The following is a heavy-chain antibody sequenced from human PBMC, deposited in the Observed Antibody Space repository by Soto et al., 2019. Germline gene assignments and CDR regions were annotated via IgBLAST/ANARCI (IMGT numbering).Heavy chain of an antibody. D-gene: IGHD6-19*01. CDR2: ISSSSSYI. V-gene: IGHV3-21*01. CDR3: ARDDEGLFSGYSSGWYVY. J-gene: IGHJ4*02. Sequence: EVQLVESGGGLVKPGGSLRLSCAASGFTFSSYSMNWVRQAPGKGLEWVSSISSSSSYIYYADSVKGRFTISRDNAKNSLYLQMNRLRAEDTAVYYCARDDEGLFSGYSSGWYVYWGQGTLVTVSS. CDR1: GFTFSSYS.